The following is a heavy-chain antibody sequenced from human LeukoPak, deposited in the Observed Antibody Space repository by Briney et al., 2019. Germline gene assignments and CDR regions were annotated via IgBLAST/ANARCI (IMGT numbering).Heavy chain of an antibody. CDR1: GFTFSSFE. D-gene: IGHD1-1*01. J-gene: IGHJ4*02. CDR3: ARDQNWSPVW. V-gene: IGHV3-48*03. Sequence: GGSLRLSCGASGFTFSSFEMDWVRQAPGKGLEWVSYISSSSSTKYYADSVRGRFTISRDNAKNSLYLQMNSLRVEDTAVYYCARDQNWSPVWWGQGTLVTVSS. CDR2: ISSSSSTK.